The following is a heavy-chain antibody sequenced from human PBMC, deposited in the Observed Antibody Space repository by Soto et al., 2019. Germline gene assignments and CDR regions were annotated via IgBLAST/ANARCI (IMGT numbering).Heavy chain of an antibody. Sequence: GGSLRLSCAASGFTFSSYSMNWVRQAPGKGLEWVSYISSSGSKKYYVDSVKGRFTISRDNAKNSLYLQMNSLRAEDTAVYCCARTIGARGEWAWELLDGYYYGMDVWGQGTTVTVSS. CDR2: ISSSGSKK. CDR3: ARTIGARGEWAWELLDGYYYGMDV. CDR1: GFTFSSYS. V-gene: IGHV3-48*04. J-gene: IGHJ6*02. D-gene: IGHD1-26*01.